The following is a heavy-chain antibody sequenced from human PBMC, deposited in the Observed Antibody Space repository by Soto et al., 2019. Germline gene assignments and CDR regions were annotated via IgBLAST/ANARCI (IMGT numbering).Heavy chain of an antibody. V-gene: IGHV3-30*03. CDR2: ISGDGINT. CDR1: GFNFGFFG. Sequence: QIQLVESGGDVVQPGKSLRLSCAASGFNFGFFGMHWVRQAPCTGLEWVAFISGDGINTQYADAVRGRFTSSRDYSRKTMYLQMDSRRDEATALYYCARGKLTLYLDSWGLGTLVTVSS. D-gene: IGHD2-15*01. J-gene: IGHJ4*02. CDR3: ARGKLTLYLDS.